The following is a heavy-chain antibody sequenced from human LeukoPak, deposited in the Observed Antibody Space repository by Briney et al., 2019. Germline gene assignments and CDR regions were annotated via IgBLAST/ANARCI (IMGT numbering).Heavy chain of an antibody. V-gene: IGHV3-48*04. Sequence: GGSLRLSCAASGFTFSTYTMNWVRQAPGKGLEWVSYISGSSGSIYYADSVKGRFTISRDNAKNSLYLQMNSLRAEDTALYYCAKGFDVDTAIGGSYYFDYWGQGTLVTVSS. D-gene: IGHD5-18*01. CDR1: GFTFSTYT. CDR3: AKGFDVDTAIGGSYYFDY. CDR2: ISGSSGSI. J-gene: IGHJ4*02.